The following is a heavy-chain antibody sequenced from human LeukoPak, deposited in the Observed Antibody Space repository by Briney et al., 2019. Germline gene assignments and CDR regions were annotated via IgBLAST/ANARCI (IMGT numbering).Heavy chain of an antibody. J-gene: IGHJ5*02. CDR2: IGTAGDT. D-gene: IGHD6-13*01. V-gene: IGHV3-13*01. CDR1: GFTFSSYD. Sequence: GGSLRLSCAASGFTFSSYDMHWVRKATGKGLEWVSAIGTAGDTYYPGSVKGRFTISRENAKNSLYLQMNSLRAEDTAVYYCARGTIAAAGYNWLDPWGQGTLVTVSS. CDR3: ARGTIAAAGYNWLDP.